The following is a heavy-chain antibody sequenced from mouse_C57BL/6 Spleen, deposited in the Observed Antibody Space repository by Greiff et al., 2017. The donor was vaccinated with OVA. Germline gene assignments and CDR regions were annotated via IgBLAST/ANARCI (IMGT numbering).Heavy chain of an antibody. V-gene: IGHV1-53*01. D-gene: IGHD1-1*01. CDR2: INPSNGGT. CDR3: ARGEDTTVVADY. J-gene: IGHJ2*01. Sequence: SVPLSCPSSFSPFPRSWLPCVPPRPGPGLACIGHINPSNGGTNYNEKFKSKATLTVDKSSSTAYMQLSSLTSEDSAVYYCARGEDTTVVADYWGQGTTLTVSS. CDR1: FSPFPRSW.